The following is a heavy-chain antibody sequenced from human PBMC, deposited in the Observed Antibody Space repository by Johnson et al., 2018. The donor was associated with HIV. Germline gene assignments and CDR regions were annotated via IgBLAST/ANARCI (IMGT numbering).Heavy chain of an antibody. CDR2: IGTAGDT. CDR1: GFTFSSYD. V-gene: IGHV3-13*01. Sequence: VHLVESGGGVERPGGSLRLSCAASGFTFSSYDMHWVRQATGKGLEWVPTIGTAGDTYYPGSVKGRFTVSREDAKNSLYLQMNSLRAGDTALYYCARAVCRGGRCYSHDAFDIWGQGTMVTVSS. CDR3: ARAVCRGGRCYSHDAFDI. D-gene: IGHD2-15*01. J-gene: IGHJ3*02.